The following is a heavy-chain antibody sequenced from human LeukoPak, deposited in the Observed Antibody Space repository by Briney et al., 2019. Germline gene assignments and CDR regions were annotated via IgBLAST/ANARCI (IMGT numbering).Heavy chain of an antibody. Sequence: SETLSLTCTVSGGSISSYYWSWIRQPAGKGLEWIGRIYTSGSTNYNPSLKSRVTMSVDTSKNQFSLKLSSVTAADTAVYYCARGAKLGPYYDFWSGYSNDAFDIWGQGTMVTVSS. CDR2: IYTSGST. V-gene: IGHV4-4*07. D-gene: IGHD3-3*01. CDR1: GGSISSYY. CDR3: ARGAKLGPYYDFWSGYSNDAFDI. J-gene: IGHJ3*02.